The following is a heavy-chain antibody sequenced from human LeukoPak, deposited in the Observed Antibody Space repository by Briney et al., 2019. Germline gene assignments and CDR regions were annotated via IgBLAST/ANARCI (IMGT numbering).Heavy chain of an antibody. J-gene: IGHJ4*02. CDR3: ARPSLRCSGGSCNRY. D-gene: IGHD2-15*01. CDR1: GFTFSSYE. V-gene: IGHV3-48*03. Sequence: PGGSLRLSCAASGFTFSSYEMNWVRQAPGKGLEWASYISSSGNTIYYADSVKGRFTISRDNAKSSLYLQMNSLTAEDTAVYYCARPSLRCSGGSCNRYWGQGTLVTVSS. CDR2: ISSSGNTI.